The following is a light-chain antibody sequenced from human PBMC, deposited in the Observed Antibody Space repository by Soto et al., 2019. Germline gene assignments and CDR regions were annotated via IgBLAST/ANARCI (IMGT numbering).Light chain of an antibody. Sequence: DIQMTQSPSTLSASVGDRVTITCRASQSINNWLAWYQQKPGKAPKLFIFKASTLEIGVPSRFSGSGSGTEFTLSISSLQPDDFATYFCQQYESFPRTLGQGTKVEMK. CDR1: QSINNW. J-gene: IGKJ1*01. CDR2: KAS. V-gene: IGKV1-5*03. CDR3: QQYESFPRT.